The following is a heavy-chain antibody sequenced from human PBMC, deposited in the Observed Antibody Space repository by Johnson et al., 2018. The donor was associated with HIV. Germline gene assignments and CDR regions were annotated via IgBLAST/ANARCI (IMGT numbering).Heavy chain of an antibody. CDR3: ARGRDSTGDGGAFDI. V-gene: IGHV3-66*02. CDR2: IYSGGSP. J-gene: IGHJ3*02. D-gene: IGHD7-27*01. CDR1: GFTVSSNY. Sequence: VQLVESGGGLVQPGGSLRLSCAASGFTVSSNYMSWVRQAPGKGLEWVSVIYSGGSPYSADSVKGRFTISRDNSKKTLYLQMNSLRPEDTAVYYCARGRDSTGDGGAFDIWGQGTMVTVSS.